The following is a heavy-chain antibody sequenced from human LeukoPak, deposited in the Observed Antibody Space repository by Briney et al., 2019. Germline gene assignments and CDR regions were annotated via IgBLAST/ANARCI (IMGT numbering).Heavy chain of an antibody. Sequence: GASVKVSCKASGYTFTSYDINLVRQATGQGLEWMGWMNPNSGNTGYAQKFQGRVTMTRSTSISTAYMELTGLTSEDSAVYYCARSFVGTRKRNDYWGQGTLVTVSS. CDR2: MNPNSGNT. J-gene: IGHJ4*02. D-gene: IGHD4-23*01. CDR1: GYTFTSYD. CDR3: ARSFVGTRKRNDY. V-gene: IGHV1-8*01.